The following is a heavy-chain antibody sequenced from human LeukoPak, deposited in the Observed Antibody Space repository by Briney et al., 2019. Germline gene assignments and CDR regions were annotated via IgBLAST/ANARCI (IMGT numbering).Heavy chain of an antibody. V-gene: IGHV4-34*01. CDR2: INHSGST. J-gene: IGHJ6*03. Sequence: SETLSLTCTVYGGSFSGYYWSWIRQPPGRGLEWIGEINHSGSTNYNPSLKSRVTISVDTSKNQFSLKLSSVTAADTAVYYCARGYCSGGSCYSYYYYNYMDVWGKGTTVTVSS. CDR1: GGSFSGYY. CDR3: ARGYCSGGSCYSYYYYNYMDV. D-gene: IGHD2-15*01.